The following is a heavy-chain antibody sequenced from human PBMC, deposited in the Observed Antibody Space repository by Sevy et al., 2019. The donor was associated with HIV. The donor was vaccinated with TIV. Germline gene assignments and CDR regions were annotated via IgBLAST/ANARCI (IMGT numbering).Heavy chain of an antibody. D-gene: IGHD3-22*01. CDR3: AWTYYYDSSGYYPSSYYFDY. V-gene: IGHV1-18*01. CDR1: GYTFTSYG. J-gene: IGHJ4*02. Sequence: ASVKVSCKASGYTFTSYGISWVRQAPGQGLEWMGWISAYNGNTNYAQELQGRVTMTTDTSTSTAYMELRSLRSDDTAVYYFAWTYYYDSSGYYPSSYYFDYWGQGTLVTVSS. CDR2: ISAYNGNT.